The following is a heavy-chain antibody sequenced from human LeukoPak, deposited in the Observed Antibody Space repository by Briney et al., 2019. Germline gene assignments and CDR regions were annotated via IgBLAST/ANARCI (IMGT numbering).Heavy chain of an antibody. J-gene: IGHJ4*02. V-gene: IGHV1-46*01. CDR2: INPSSSST. CDR3: ARDNRPNVAMVGFDY. CDR1: GYTFTTYY. D-gene: IGHD6-19*01. Sequence: ASVKVSCKASGYTFTTYYMHWVRQAPGQGLEWMGIINPSSSSTTYAQKFQGRVTMTRDTSTSTVYMEVSSLRSEDTALYYCARDNRPNVAMVGFDYWGQGTLVTVSS.